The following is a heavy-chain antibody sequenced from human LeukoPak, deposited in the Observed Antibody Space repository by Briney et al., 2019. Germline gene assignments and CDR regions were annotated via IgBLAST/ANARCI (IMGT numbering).Heavy chain of an antibody. CDR1: GGSISNYY. V-gene: IGHV4-59*08. CDR2: IYYSGST. J-gene: IGHJ5*02. Sequence: SETLSLTCTVSGGSISNYYWSWIRQPPGKGLEWIGYIYYSGSTNYNPSLKSRVTISVDTSKNQFSLKLSSVTAADTAVYYCARHSSNWEEYNWFDPWGQGTLVTVSS. CDR3: ARHSSNWEEYNWFDP. D-gene: IGHD4-11*01.